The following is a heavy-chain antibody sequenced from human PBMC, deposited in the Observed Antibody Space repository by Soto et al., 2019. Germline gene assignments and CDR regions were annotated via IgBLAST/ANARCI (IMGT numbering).Heavy chain of an antibody. CDR2: ISYDGNEK. J-gene: IGHJ5*02. CDR1: RFTLSNCG. D-gene: IGHD6-19*01. CDR3: AKDLYTSGWYNYFDP. Sequence: QVQLVESGGGVVQPGGSLILSCAASRFTLSNCGMHWVRQAPGRGLEWVEMISYDGNEKHYIDSVKGRFTISRDDSKNTLYLQMNSLRPEDTAVYYCAKDLYTSGWYNYFDPWGQGTLVTVSS. V-gene: IGHV3-30*18.